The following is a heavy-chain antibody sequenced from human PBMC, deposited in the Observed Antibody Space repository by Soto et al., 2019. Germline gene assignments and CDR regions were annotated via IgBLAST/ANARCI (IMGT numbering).Heavy chain of an antibody. V-gene: IGHV3-11*06. Sequence: GGSLRRSCAASGFTFSDYYMSWVRQAPGRGLEWISYSSNSGTFARYATSVKGRFSISRDNANNSLYLEMDSLRVEDTAVYYCARSGDNFNVLDYWGQGTPVTSPQ. D-gene: IGHD1-1*01. CDR3: ARSGDNFNVLDY. CDR2: SSNSGTFA. J-gene: IGHJ4*02. CDR1: GFTFSDYY.